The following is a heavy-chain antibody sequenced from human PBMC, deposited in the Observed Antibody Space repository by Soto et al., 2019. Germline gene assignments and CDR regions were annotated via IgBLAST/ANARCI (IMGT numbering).Heavy chain of an antibody. CDR2: IYYSGST. CDR1: GGSISSGDYY. V-gene: IGHV4-30-4*01. Sequence: SETLSLTCTVSGGSISSGDYYWSWIRQPPGKGLEWIGYIYYSGSTYYNPSLKSRVTISVDTSKNQFSLKLSSVTAADTAVYYCGRGIVVVVAATGGYYYYGMDGWGQGTTVTVSS. D-gene: IGHD2-15*01. J-gene: IGHJ6*02. CDR3: GRGIVVVVAATGGYYYYGMDG.